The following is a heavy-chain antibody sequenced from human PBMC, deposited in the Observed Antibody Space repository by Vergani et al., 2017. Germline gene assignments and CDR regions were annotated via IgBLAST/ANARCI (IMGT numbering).Heavy chain of an antibody. V-gene: IGHV3-33*01. Sequence: QVQLVESGGGVVQPGRSLRLSCAASGFTFSSYGMHWVRKAPGKGLEWVAVIWYDGSNKYYADSVKGRFTISRDNSKNTLYLQMNSLRAEDTAVYYCARGEDYYDSSGPSPGGYWGQGTLVTVSS. CDR1: GFTFSSYG. J-gene: IGHJ4*02. CDR3: ARGEDYYDSSGPSPGGY. D-gene: IGHD3-22*01. CDR2: IWYDGSNK.